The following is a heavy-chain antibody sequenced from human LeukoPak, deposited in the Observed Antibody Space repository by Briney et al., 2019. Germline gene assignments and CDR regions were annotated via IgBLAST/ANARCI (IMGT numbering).Heavy chain of an antibody. CDR2: ISDSGTTI. Sequence: PGGSLRLSCAASGFTFSSYSMNWVRQAPGKGLEWISYISDSGTTINYADSVKGRFTISRDNAKNSLYLQMNSLRAEDTAVYYCVRDHSGWSLDPWGQGTLVTVSS. CDR3: VRDHSGWSLDP. D-gene: IGHD6-19*01. V-gene: IGHV3-48*04. CDR1: GFTFSSYS. J-gene: IGHJ5*02.